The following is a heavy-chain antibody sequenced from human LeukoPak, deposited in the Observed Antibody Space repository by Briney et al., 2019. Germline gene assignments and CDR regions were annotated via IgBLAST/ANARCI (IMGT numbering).Heavy chain of an antibody. Sequence: GGSLRLSCAASGFTFSSYAMSWVRQAPGKGLEWVSVIYSAGNTFYADSVKGRFTISRHTSKNTLYLQMNSLRAEDTGVYYCARASYYYDSRSYYYDYWGQGTLVTVSS. J-gene: IGHJ4*02. V-gene: IGHV3-53*04. CDR2: IYSAGNT. CDR3: ARASYYYDSRSYYYDY. CDR1: GFTFSSYA. D-gene: IGHD3-22*01.